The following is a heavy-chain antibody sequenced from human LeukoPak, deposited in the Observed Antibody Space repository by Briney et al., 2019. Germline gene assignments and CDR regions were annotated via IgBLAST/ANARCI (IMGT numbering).Heavy chain of an antibody. CDR2: INHSGST. J-gene: IGHJ4*02. CDR3: ARGPHTGVNYYDSSGYYY. D-gene: IGHD3-22*01. CDR1: GGSFSGYY. Sequence: SETLSLTCAVYGGSFSGYYWSWIRQPPGKGLEWIGEINHSGSTNYNPSLKSRVTISVDTSKNQFSLKLSSVTAAHTAVYYCARGPHTGVNYYDSSGYYYWGQGTLVTVSS. V-gene: IGHV4-34*01.